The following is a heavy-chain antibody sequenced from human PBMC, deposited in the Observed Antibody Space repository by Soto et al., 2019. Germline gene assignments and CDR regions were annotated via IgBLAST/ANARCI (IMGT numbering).Heavy chain of an antibody. CDR2: ISTSNGGT. CDR1: GYTFTANG. J-gene: IGHJ4*02. V-gene: IGHV1-18*04. D-gene: IGHD5-18*01. Sequence: QVQLVQSGAEVKKPGASVTVSCKASGYTFTANGVSWVRQAPGHGLEWIGWISTSNGGTNYAHSLQGRVTMTTDTSTSTAYLEVRSLRSDDTAVYWCARDVGYSYGYGYGYWGQGTLVTVSS. CDR3: ARDVGYSYGYGYGY.